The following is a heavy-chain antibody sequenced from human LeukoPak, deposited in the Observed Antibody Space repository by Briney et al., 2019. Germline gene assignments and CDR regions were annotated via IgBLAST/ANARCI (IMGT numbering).Heavy chain of an antibody. V-gene: IGHV1-2*02. J-gene: IGHJ6*02. CDR3: ARAFLRLAYGMDV. CDR1: GYTFTGYY. D-gene: IGHD2-21*01. CDR2: INPNSGGT. Sequence: VASVKVSCKASGYTFTGYYMHWVRQAPGQGLEWMGWINPNSGGTNYAQKFQGRVTVTRDTSISTAYMELSRLRSGDTAVYYCARAFLRLAYGMDVWGQGTTVTVSS.